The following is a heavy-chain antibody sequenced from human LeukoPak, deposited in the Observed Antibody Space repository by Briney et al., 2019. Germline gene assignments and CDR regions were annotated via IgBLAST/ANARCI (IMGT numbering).Heavy chain of an antibody. V-gene: IGHV4-38-2*02. Sequence: PSETLSLTCTVSGYSISSGYYWGWIRQPPGKGLEWIGSIYHSGSTYYNPPLKSRVTISVDTSKNQFSLKLSSVTAADTAVYYCARGGTRRIRSGYYRGTRPNWFDPWGQGTLVTVSS. D-gene: IGHD3-3*01. CDR2: IYHSGST. J-gene: IGHJ5*02. CDR3: ARGGTRRIRSGYYRGTRPNWFDP. CDR1: GYSISSGYY.